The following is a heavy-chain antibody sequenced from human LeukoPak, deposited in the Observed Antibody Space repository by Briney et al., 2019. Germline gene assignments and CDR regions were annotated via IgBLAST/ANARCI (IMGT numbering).Heavy chain of an antibody. D-gene: IGHD3-9*01. Sequence: GGSLRLSCAASGFNFNTYDMHWVRQAPGKGLEWVAVISYDGRIKYYADSVKGRFTISRDNSENTLYLQMNSLGAEDTALYYCATEYYDFLTAKYWGGYDYWGQGTLVIVSS. J-gene: IGHJ4*02. CDR2: ISYDGRIK. CDR1: GFNFNTYD. V-gene: IGHV3-30-3*01. CDR3: ATEYYDFLTAKYWGGYDY.